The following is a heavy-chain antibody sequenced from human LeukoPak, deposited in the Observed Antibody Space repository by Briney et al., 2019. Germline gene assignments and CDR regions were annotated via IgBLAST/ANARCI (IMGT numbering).Heavy chain of an antibody. CDR1: RFTFSSYV. J-gene: IGHJ4*02. CDR2: ISGSGGST. Sequence: GGSLRLSCAASRFTFSSYVMSGFRQPPRKRLEWVSGISGSGGSTDYAQSVKSRFTISRDNSKNTLYLQMNSLRAEDTAVYYCAKDSEPMTMVGAAYYFDYWGQGTLVTVSS. CDR3: AKDSEPMTMVGAAYYFDY. D-gene: IGHD3-10*01. V-gene: IGHV3-23*01.